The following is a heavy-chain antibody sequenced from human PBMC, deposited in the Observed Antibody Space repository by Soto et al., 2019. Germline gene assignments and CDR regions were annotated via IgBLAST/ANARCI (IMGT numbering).Heavy chain of an antibody. CDR3: ARAPIVVVTAIWYYYYGMDV. V-gene: IGHV4-30-2*06. CDR2: SYHSGSS. D-gene: IGHD2-21*02. CDR1: GGSINSAGHS. J-gene: IGHJ6*02. Sequence: SETLSLTCTVSGGSINSAGHSWGWVRQSPGKVLEWIGYSYHSGSSYYNPSLKSRVTISVDTSKNQFSLKLSSVTAADTAVYYCARAPIVVVTAIWYYYYGMDVWGQGTTVTVSS.